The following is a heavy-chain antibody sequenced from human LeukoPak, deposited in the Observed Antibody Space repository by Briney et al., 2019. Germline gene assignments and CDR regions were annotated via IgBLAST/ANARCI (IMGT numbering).Heavy chain of an antibody. CDR2: IYYSGST. CDR3: ARDKTLTMVRGVRWFDP. D-gene: IGHD3-10*01. Sequence: SETLSLTCTVSGGSISSYYWSWIRQPPGKGLEWTGYIYYSGSTNYNPSLKSRVTISVDTSKNQFSLKLSSVTAADTAVYYCARDKTLTMVRGVRWFDPWGQGTLVTVSS. V-gene: IGHV4-59*01. CDR1: GGSISSYY. J-gene: IGHJ5*02.